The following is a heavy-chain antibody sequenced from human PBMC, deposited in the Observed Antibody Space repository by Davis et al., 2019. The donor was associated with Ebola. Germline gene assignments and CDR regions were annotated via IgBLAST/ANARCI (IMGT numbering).Heavy chain of an antibody. CDR3: VKDKGVVPYYYYMDV. Sequence: GESLKISCSASGFTFASYAMHWVRQAPGKGLEYVSAINSDGGRTYYADSVKGRVTISRDNSKNTLYILMSSLRPEDTAVYYCVKDKGVVPYYYYMDVWGKGTTVTVSS. CDR1: GFTFASYA. CDR2: INSDGGRT. D-gene: IGHD2-15*01. V-gene: IGHV3-64D*06. J-gene: IGHJ6*03.